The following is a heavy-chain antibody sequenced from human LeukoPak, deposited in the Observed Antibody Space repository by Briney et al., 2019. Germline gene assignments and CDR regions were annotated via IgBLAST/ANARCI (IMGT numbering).Heavy chain of an antibody. V-gene: IGHV4-59*01. CDR2: IYYSGTT. CDR3: AREWSTLTYYYGSGRKDYYAMDV. Sequence: SETLSLTCTVSGDSISSYYWSWIRQPPGKGLEWIGYIYYSGTTNYNPSLKSRVTISVDTSKNQFSLKLNSVTAADTAVYYCAREWSTLTYYYGSGRKDYYAMDVWGQGTTVTVSS. J-gene: IGHJ6*02. CDR1: GDSISSYY. D-gene: IGHD3-10*01.